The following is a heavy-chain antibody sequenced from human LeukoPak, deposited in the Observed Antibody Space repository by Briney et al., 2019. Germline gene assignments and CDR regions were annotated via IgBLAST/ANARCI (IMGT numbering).Heavy chain of an antibody. CDR2: ISSSSSYI. CDR1: GFTFSSYS. J-gene: IGHJ3*02. Sequence: PGGSLRLSCAASGFTFSSYSMNWVRQAPGKGLEWVSSISSSSSYIYYADSVKGRFTISRDNAKNSLYLQMNSLRAEDTAVYYCARVIPYGSGWYYTLDAFDIWGQGTMVTVSS. CDR3: ARVIPYGSGWYYTLDAFDI. V-gene: IGHV3-21*01. D-gene: IGHD6-19*01.